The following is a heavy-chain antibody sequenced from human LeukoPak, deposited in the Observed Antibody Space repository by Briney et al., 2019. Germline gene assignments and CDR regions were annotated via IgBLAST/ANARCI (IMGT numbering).Heavy chain of an antibody. D-gene: IGHD1-26*01. CDR3: ARAIVGANKYYFDY. V-gene: IGHV3-48*03. CDR2: ISSGGGTI. J-gene: IGHJ4*02. CDR1: GFTLSSYE. Sequence: GGSLRLSCAASGFTLSSYEMNWVRQAPGKGLEWVSYISSGGGTIYYADSVKGRFTISRDDAKNSLYLQMNSLRAEDTAVYYCARAIVGANKYYFDYWGQGTLVTVSS.